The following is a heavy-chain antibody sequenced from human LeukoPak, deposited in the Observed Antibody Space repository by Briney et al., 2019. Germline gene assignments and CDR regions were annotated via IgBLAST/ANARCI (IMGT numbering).Heavy chain of an antibody. CDR1: GYTFTSYY. V-gene: IGHV1-46*01. CDR2: INPSGGST. Sequence: GASVNVSCKASGYTFTSYYMHWVRQAPGQGLEWMGIINPSGGSTSYAQKFQGRVTMTRDTSTSTVYMELSSLRSEDTAVYYCAGDFTVTLGYWGQGTLVTVSS. CDR3: AGDFTVTLGY. D-gene: IGHD4-17*01. J-gene: IGHJ4*02.